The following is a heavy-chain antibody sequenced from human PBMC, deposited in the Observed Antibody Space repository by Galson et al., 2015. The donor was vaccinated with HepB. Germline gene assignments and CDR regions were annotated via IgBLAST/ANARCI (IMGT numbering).Heavy chain of an antibody. Sequence: SLRLSCAASGFTFSSFPMHWVRQAPGKGLEYISAITTNGGSTYYADSMKGRFTISRDNSKNTLYLQMSSLRTDDTAVYYCVTSNDYSDYWGQGTLVTVSS. CDR2: ITTNGGST. J-gene: IGHJ4*02. CDR3: VTSNDYSDY. V-gene: IGHV3-64D*06. CDR1: GFTFSSFP.